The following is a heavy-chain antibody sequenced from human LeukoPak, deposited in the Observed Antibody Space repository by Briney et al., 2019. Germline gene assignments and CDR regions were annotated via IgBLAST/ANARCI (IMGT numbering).Heavy chain of an antibody. J-gene: IGHJ4*02. V-gene: IGHV3-43*02. D-gene: IGHD2-21*02. CDR1: RLTLDDYA. CDR2: ICGNGGAT. CDR3: VKGIYCGGDCHIPVGIDY. Sequence: GGALRDSCVASRLTLDDYAMHWVRPAPGKGLEWVSLICGNGGATYDAYSVNVQGLFTISRDNSKNSQYLQMNSLRAEDTALYYCVKGIYCGGDCHIPVGIDYWGQGTLLTVSS.